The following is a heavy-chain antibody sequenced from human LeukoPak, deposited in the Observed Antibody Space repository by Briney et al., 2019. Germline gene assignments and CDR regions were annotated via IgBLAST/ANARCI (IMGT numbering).Heavy chain of an antibody. CDR3: ARGMGNRGFMRY. CDR1: GFIFSDHY. CDR2: INHSGST. J-gene: IGHJ4*02. Sequence: AGGSLRLSCAASGFIFSDHYMDWVRQPPGKGLEWIGEINHSGSTNYNPSLKSRVTISVDTSKNQFSLKLSSVTAADTAVYYCARGMGNRGFMRYWGQGTLVTVSS. V-gene: IGHV4-34*01. D-gene: IGHD5-12*01.